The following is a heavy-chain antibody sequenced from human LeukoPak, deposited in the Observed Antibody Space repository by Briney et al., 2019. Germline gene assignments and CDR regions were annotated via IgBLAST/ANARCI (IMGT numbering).Heavy chain of an antibody. V-gene: IGHV4-31*03. CDR2: IYYNGRT. J-gene: IGHJ6*03. Sequence: SETLSLTCTVSGDSINSGYHWSWIRQQPGKGLEWIGNIYYNGRTYYKTSLKSRIIISADMSKNQISLQLSSVTAADTAVYYCARDLRGSPMDVWGKGTPVAVSS. CDR3: ARDLRGSPMDV. D-gene: IGHD1-26*01. CDR1: GDSINSGYH.